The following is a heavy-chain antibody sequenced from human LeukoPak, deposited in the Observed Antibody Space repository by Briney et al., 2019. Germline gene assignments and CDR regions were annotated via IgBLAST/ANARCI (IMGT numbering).Heavy chain of an antibody. V-gene: IGHV3-23*01. D-gene: IGHD2-2*01. CDR3: AKARGSTVYAEAHY. J-gene: IGHJ4*02. CDR2: ISGSGGST. Sequence: GGSLRLSCAASGFTFSSYAMSWVRQAAGKGLEWVSAISGSGGSTNYADSVKGRFTISRDNSKSTLYLQMNSLRAEDTAVYYCAKARGSTVYAEAHYWGQGTLVTVSS. CDR1: GFTFSSYA.